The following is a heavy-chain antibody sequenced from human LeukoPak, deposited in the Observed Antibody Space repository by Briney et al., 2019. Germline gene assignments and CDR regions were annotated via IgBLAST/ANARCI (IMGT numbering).Heavy chain of an antibody. CDR3: AKDVYYYDSSGYLSLDY. V-gene: IGHV3-23*01. Sequence: GGSLRLSCAASGFTFSSYWMTWVRQAPGKGLEWVSAISGSGGSTYYADSVKGRFTISRDNSKNTLYLQMNSLRAEDTAVYYCAKDVYYYDSSGYLSLDYWGQGTLVTVSS. J-gene: IGHJ4*02. D-gene: IGHD3-22*01. CDR1: GFTFSSYW. CDR2: ISGSGGST.